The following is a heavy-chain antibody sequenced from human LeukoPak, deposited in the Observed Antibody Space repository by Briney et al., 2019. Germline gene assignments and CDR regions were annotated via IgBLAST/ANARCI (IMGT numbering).Heavy chain of an antibody. D-gene: IGHD4-17*01. CDR1: GFTFSSYA. CDR2: ISGSGGST. V-gene: IGHV3-23*01. CDR3: AKDLAVTTFSPKDY. Sequence: SGGSLRLSCAASGFTFSSYAMSWVRQAPGKGLEWVLAISGSGGSTYYADSVKGRFTISRDNSKNTLYLQMNSLRAEDTAVYYCAKDLAVTTFSPKDYWGQGTLVTVSS. J-gene: IGHJ4*02.